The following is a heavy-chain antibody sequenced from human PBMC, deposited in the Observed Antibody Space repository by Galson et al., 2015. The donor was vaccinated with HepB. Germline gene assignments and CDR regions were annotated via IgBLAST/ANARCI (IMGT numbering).Heavy chain of an antibody. CDR3: ARVTRSAYYYDSSGYYGFDAFDI. CDR1: GFTFSSYS. CDR2: ISSSSSTI. D-gene: IGHD3-22*01. J-gene: IGHJ3*02. V-gene: IGHV3-48*04. Sequence: SLRLSCAASGFTFSSYSMNWVRQAPGKGLEWVSYISSSSSTIYYADSVKGRFTISRDNAKNSLYLQMNSLRAEDTAVYYCARVTRSAYYYDSSGYYGFDAFDIWGQGTMVTVSS.